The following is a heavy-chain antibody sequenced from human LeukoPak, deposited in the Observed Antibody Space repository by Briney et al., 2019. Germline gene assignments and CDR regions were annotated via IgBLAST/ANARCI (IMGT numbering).Heavy chain of an antibody. J-gene: IGHJ4*02. CDR3: ARNRNYPDGGSSFDFDY. Sequence: GGSLRLSGAASGFTFISYSMAWVRQAPGKGLGGVANIKQDGSQFNNMDSVKGRFTISRDNAKTSLYLQMNSLRDEDTAIYFCARNRNYPDGGSSFDFDYWGQGTLVTVSS. CDR2: IKQDGSQF. V-gene: IGHV3-7*01. D-gene: IGHD4-23*01. CDR1: GFTFISYS.